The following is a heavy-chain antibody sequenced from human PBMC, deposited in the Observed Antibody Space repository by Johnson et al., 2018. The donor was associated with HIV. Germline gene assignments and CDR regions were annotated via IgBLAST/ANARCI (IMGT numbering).Heavy chain of an antibody. CDR3: ASSWGNAFDI. J-gene: IGHJ3*02. V-gene: IGHV3-30*02. Sequence: HWVRQAPGKGLEWVAFIRYDGSNKYYADSVKGRFTISRDNSKNTLYLQMNSLRAEDTAVYYCASSWGNAFDIWGQGTMVTVSS. CDR2: IRYDGSNK. D-gene: IGHD7-27*01.